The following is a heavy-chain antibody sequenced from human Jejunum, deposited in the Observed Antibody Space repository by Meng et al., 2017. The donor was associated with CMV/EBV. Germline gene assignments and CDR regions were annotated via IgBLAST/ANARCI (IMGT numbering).Heavy chain of an antibody. V-gene: IGHV3-7*01. D-gene: IGHD4-11*01. Sequence: YWKSGVGQAPGKGLEWGDDINREGSGKYYLDSGRGRFTISRDNTKDALYLQMESLRVDDTAVYFCAKDGTRTGSYIYNNYDMDVWGQGTTVTVSS. CDR3: AKDGTRTGSYIYNNYDMDV. J-gene: IGHJ6*02. CDR2: INREGSGK. CDR1: YW.